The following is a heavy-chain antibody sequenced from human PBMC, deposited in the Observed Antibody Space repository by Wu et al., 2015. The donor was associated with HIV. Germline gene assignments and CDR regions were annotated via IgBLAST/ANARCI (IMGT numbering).Heavy chain of an antibody. CDR2: INPSGGST. J-gene: IGHJ4*02. CDR3: ARGAGVYDSSGYLYY. CDR1: GYTFTSYY. Sequence: QVQLVQSGAEVKKPGASVKVSCKASGYTFTSYYMHWVRQAPGQGLEWMGIINPSGGSTSYAQKFQGRVTMTRDTSTSTVYMELSSLRSEDTAVYYCARGAGVYDSSGYLYYWGQGTLVTVSS. D-gene: IGHD3-22*01. V-gene: IGHV1-46*01.